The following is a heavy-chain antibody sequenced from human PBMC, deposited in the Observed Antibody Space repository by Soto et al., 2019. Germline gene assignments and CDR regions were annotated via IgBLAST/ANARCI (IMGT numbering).Heavy chain of an antibody. CDR3: AKDANPFWSGYYTNFYYYGMDV. CDR2: ISWNSGSI. Sequence: GGSLRLSCAASGFTFDDYAMHWVRQAPGKGLEWVSGISWNSGSIGYADSVKGRFTISRDNAKNSLYLQMNSLRAEDTALYYCAKDANPFWSGYYTNFYYYGMDVWGQGTTVTVS. V-gene: IGHV3-9*01. D-gene: IGHD3-3*01. CDR1: GFTFDDYA. J-gene: IGHJ6*02.